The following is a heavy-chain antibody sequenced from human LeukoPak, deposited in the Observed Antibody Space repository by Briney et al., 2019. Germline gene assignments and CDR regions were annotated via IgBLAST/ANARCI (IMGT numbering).Heavy chain of an antibody. V-gene: IGHV4-59*01. CDR1: GDSISNYY. D-gene: IGHD3-9*01. CDR2: IYYSGST. Sequence: PSETLSLTCTVSGDSISNYYWSWIRQPPGKGLEWIGYIYYSGSTNYNPSLKSRVTISVDTSKNQFSLKLSSVTAADTAVYYCARDKRYFDWYYMDVWGKGTTVTVSS. CDR3: ARDKRYFDWYYMDV. J-gene: IGHJ6*03.